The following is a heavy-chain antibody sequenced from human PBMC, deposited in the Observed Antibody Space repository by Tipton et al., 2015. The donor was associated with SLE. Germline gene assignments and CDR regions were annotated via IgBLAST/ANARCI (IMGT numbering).Heavy chain of an antibody. Sequence: TLSLTCTVSGGSISSGSYYWSWIRQPPGKGLEWIGYIYHSGSTYYNPSLKSRVTISVDTSKNQFSLKLSSVTAADTAVYYCARDRGTGTDAFDIWGQGTMVTVSS. D-gene: IGHD1/OR15-1a*01. V-gene: IGHV4-30-2*05. CDR1: GGSISSGSYY. CDR3: ARDRGTGTDAFDI. J-gene: IGHJ3*02. CDR2: IYHSGST.